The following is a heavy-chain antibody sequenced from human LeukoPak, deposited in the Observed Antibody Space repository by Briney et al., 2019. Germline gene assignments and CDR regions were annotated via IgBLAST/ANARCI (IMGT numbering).Heavy chain of an antibody. CDR1: GYTFTSYG. Sequence: ASVKVSCKASGYTFTSYGISWVRRAPGQGLEWMGWISAYNGNTNYAQKLHGRVTMTTDTSTSTAYMELRSLRSDDTAVYYCARPLGSGWYVGELDYWGQGTLVTVSS. CDR3: ARPLGSGWYVGELDY. J-gene: IGHJ4*02. CDR2: ISAYNGNT. D-gene: IGHD6-19*01. V-gene: IGHV1-18*01.